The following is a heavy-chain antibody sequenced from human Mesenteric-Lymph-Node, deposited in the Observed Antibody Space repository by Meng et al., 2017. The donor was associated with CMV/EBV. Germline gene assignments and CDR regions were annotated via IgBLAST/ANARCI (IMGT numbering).Heavy chain of an antibody. V-gene: IGHV2-5*01. CDR2: ISWNDDQ. CDR3: VHRQEAATTAWFDP. CDR1: GFPLDTTGGG. J-gene: IGHJ5*02. D-gene: IGHD1-26*01. Sequence: SGPTLVKPPQTLTLTCTFSGFPLDTTGGGVGWIRQPPGKALEWLALISWNDDQRYSPSLRTRLTMSKDTSKIQVFLTMTNVDPVDTATYFCVHRQEAATTAWFDPWGQGTLVTVSS.